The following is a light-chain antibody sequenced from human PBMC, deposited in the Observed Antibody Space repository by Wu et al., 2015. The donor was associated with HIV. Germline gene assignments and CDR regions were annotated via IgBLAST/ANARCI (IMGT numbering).Light chain of an antibody. V-gene: IGKV3-20*01. J-gene: IGKJ2*01. CDR2: DAS. Sequence: EIVLTQSPATLSLSPGRRATLSCRASQSIDSDLGWYQQRPGQAPRLLIYDASNRATGIPDRFSGSGSGTDFTLTISRLEPEDFAVYYCQQYGSSPRTFGQGTKLEIK. CDR3: QQYGSSPRT. CDR1: QSIDSD.